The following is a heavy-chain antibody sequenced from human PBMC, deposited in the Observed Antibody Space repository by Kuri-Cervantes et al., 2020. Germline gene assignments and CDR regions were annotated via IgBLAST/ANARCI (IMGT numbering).Heavy chain of an antibody. D-gene: IGHD6-19*01. CDR1: DVSISGGSFY. CDR2: IFYRGSTST. V-gene: IGHV4-31*03. Sequence: SETLSLTCSVSDVSISGGSFYWTWIRPRPGKGLEWLGYIFYRGSTSTYYNPSLKSRLTISVDTSKNQFSLKLSSVTAADTAVYYCASSPIAGYSSGGDAFDIWGQGTMVTVSS. J-gene: IGHJ3*02. CDR3: ASSPIAGYSSGGDAFDI.